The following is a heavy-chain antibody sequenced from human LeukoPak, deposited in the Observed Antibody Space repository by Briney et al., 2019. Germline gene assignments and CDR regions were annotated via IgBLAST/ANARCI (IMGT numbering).Heavy chain of an antibody. V-gene: IGHV3-43*01. CDR3: AKDDCSSTSCYIDY. D-gene: IGHD2-2*01. J-gene: IGHJ4*02. CDR2: ISWGGGST. CDR1: GLTLDDYT. Sequence: GGSVSLSCAASGLTLDDYTTHWARQAPGRGLEWVSFISWGGGSTYYADSVKGRFTISRDNSKNSMYLQMNSLRTEDTALYYCAKDDCSSTSCYIDYWCQGTLVAVSS.